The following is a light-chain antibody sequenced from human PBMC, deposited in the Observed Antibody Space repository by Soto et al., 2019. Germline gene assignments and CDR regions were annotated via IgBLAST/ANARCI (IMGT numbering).Light chain of an antibody. J-gene: IGKJ2*01. Sequence: SVLTQSPGTLSLFPGERATLSCRTSQSISSTYLAWYQQRPGQAPRLLIYAASSSATGIPDRFSGSGSGTDFTLTISRLEPEDFAVYYCQQYFGSLYTFGQGTKLEIK. CDR2: AAS. V-gene: IGKV3-20*01. CDR3: QQYFGSLYT. CDR1: QSISSTY.